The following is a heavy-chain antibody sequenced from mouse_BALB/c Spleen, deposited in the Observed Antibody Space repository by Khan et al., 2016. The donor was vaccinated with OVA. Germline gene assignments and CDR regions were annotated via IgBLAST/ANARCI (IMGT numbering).Heavy chain of an antibody. D-gene: IGHD2-12*01. CDR2: IIYTGYT. CDR3: ARSTYRYAFVY. V-gene: IGHV3-8*02. J-gene: IGHJ3*01. CDR1: GDSITSGY. Sequence: EVKLLESGPSLVKPSQTLSITCSVTGDSITSGYWNWIRQLPGNKLEYMGYIIYTGYTYYNPYLKSRISITRHTSKNQYYLQLSSVTDEDTATYYCARSTYRYAFVYWGQGTLVTVSA.